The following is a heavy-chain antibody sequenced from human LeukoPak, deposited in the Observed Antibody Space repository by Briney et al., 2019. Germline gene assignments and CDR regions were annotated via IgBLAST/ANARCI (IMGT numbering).Heavy chain of an antibody. CDR1: GYTFTDYY. Sequence: ASVKVSCKVSGYTFTDYYMHWVQQAPGKGLEWMVIVDPEDGETIYAEKIQGKVTITADTSTDTAYMELRRLRSEDTVVYYCASGRDGYNLDYWGKGTLVTVSS. CDR3: ASGRDGYNLDY. D-gene: IGHD5-24*01. J-gene: IGHJ4*02. CDR2: VDPEDGET. V-gene: IGHV1-69-2*01.